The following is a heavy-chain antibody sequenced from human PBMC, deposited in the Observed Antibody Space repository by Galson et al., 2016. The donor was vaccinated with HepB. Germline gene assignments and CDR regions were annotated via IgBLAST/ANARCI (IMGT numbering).Heavy chain of an antibody. D-gene: IGHD6-13*01. Sequence: SLRLSCAASGFTFSSYSMNWVRQAPGKGLEWVSSISSSSSYIYYADSLKGRFPISRDNAKNSLYLQMNSLRAEDTAVYYCARARRNASWSAPVYHFDYWGQGALVTVSS. CDR3: ARARRNASWSAPVYHFDY. CDR2: ISSSSSYI. J-gene: IGHJ4*02. V-gene: IGHV3-21*01. CDR1: GFTFSSYS.